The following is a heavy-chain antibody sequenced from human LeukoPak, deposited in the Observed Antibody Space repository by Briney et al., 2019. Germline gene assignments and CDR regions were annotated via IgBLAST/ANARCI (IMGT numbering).Heavy chain of an antibody. CDR2: INPNSGGT. J-gene: IGHJ4*02. CDR1: GGTFSSYA. D-gene: IGHD6-13*01. Sequence: GASVKVSCKASGGTFSSYAISWVRQAPGQGLEWMGWINPNSGGTNYAQKFQGRVTMTRDTSISTAYMELSRLRSDDTAVYYCARGRYSSRYYFDYWGQGTLVTVSS. V-gene: IGHV1-2*02. CDR3: ARGRYSSRYYFDY.